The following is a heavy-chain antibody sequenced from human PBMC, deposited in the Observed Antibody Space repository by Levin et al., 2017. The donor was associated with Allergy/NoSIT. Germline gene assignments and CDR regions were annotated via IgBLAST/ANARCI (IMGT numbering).Heavy chain of an antibody. J-gene: IGHJ6*02. CDR3: TTNKRNYYGMDV. CDR1: GFTFSNAW. Sequence: GESLKISCAASGFTFSNAWMSWVRQAPGKGLEWVGRIKSKTDGGTTDYAAPVKGRFTISRDDSKNTLYLQMNSLKTEDTAVYYCTTNKRNYYGMDVWGQGTTVTVSS. V-gene: IGHV3-15*01. D-gene: IGHD2-15*01. CDR2: IKSKTDGGTT.